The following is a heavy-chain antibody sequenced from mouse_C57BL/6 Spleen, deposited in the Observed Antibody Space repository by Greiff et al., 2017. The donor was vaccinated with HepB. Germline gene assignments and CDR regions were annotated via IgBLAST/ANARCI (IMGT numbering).Heavy chain of an antibody. CDR1: GYTFTSYW. D-gene: IGHD1-1*01. CDR2: IYPGSGST. Sequence: QVQLQQPGAELVKPGASVKMSCKASGYTFTSYWITWVKQRPGQGLEWIGDIYPGSGSTNYNDKFKSKATLTVDTSSSTAYMQLSSLTSEDSVVYYCERGTYYGSSLDYWGQGTTLTVSS. CDR3: ERGTYYGSSLDY. J-gene: IGHJ2*01. V-gene: IGHV1-55*01.